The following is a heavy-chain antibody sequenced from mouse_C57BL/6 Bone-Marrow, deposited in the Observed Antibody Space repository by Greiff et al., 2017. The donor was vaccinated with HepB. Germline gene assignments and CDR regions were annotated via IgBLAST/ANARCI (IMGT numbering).Heavy chain of an antibody. CDR2: INYDGSST. J-gene: IGHJ1*03. CDR3: ARENSRGWYFDV. V-gene: IGHV5-16*01. CDR1: GFTFSDYY. Sequence: DVHLVESEGGLVQPGSSMKLSCTASGFTFSDYYMAWVRQVPEKGLEWVANINYDGSSTYYLDSLKSRFIISRDNAKNILYLQMSSLKSEDTATYYCARENSRGWYFDVWGTGTTVTVSS.